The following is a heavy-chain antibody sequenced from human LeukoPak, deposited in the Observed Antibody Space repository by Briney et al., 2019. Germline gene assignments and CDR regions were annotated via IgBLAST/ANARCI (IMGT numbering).Heavy chain of an antibody. Sequence: GGSLRLSCAASGFTFSSYSMNWVRQAPGKGLEWVSSISSSSSYIYYADSVKGRFTISRDNAKNSLYLQMNSLRAEDTAVYYCAKDEIQLWLSYYYDSSNGAFDIWGQGTMVTVSS. CDR3: AKDEIQLWLSYYYDSSNGAFDI. J-gene: IGHJ3*02. CDR1: GFTFSSYS. CDR2: ISSSSSYI. V-gene: IGHV3-21*04. D-gene: IGHD3-22*01.